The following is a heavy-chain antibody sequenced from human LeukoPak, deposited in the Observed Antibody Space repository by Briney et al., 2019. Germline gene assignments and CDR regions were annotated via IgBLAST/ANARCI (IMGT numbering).Heavy chain of an antibody. CDR3: ARSRPCSSTSCPRGWYFDL. Sequence: PSQTLSLTCTVSGGSISGGGYYWSWIRQPPGKGLEWIGYIYHSGSTYYNPSLKSRVTISVDRSENQFSLKLSSVTAADTAVYYCARSRPCSSTSCPRGWYFDLWGRGTLVTVSS. D-gene: IGHD2-2*01. CDR1: GGSISGGGYY. V-gene: IGHV4-30-2*01. J-gene: IGHJ2*01. CDR2: IYHSGST.